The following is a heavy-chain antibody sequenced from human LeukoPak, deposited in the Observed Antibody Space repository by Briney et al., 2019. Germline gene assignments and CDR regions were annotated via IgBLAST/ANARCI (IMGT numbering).Heavy chain of an antibody. V-gene: IGHV4-59*11. D-gene: IGHD4-17*01. CDR2: MYYSGNT. CDR3: AGHHDYGDYVGY. CDR1: GASIRSHY. Sequence: SETLSLTCTVSGASIRSHYWSWIRQPPGKGLEWIGYMYYSGNTNYNPSLKSRVTISVDTSKNQFSLKLSSVTAADTAVYYCAGHHDYGDYVGYWGQGTLVTVSS. J-gene: IGHJ4*02.